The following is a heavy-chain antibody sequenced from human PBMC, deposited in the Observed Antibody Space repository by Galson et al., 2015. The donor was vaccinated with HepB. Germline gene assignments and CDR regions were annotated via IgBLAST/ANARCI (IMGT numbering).Heavy chain of an antibody. D-gene: IGHD4-17*01. Sequence: QSGAEVKKPGESLKISCKGSGYSFTSYWIGWVRQMPGKGLEWMGIIYPGDSDTRYSPSFQGQVTISADKSTSTAYLQWSSLKASDTAMYYCARHSPSTTASYGMDVWGQGTTVTVSS. J-gene: IGHJ6*02. V-gene: IGHV5-51*01. CDR2: IYPGDSDT. CDR1: GYSFTSYW. CDR3: ARHSPSTTASYGMDV.